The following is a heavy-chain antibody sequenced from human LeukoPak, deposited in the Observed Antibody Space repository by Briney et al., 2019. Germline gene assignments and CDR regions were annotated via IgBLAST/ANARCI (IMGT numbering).Heavy chain of an antibody. CDR3: ASNNSGNNNFDY. J-gene: IGHJ4*02. CDR1: GGTFSSYA. Sequence: ASVKVSCKASGGTFSSYAISWVRQALGQGLEWMGGIIPIFGTANYEQKFQGRVTITTDESTSTAYMELRSLRSEGPGVYYCASNNSGNNNFDYRGPGTLVTVSS. D-gene: IGHD1/OR15-1a*01. CDR2: IIPIFGTA. V-gene: IGHV1-69*05.